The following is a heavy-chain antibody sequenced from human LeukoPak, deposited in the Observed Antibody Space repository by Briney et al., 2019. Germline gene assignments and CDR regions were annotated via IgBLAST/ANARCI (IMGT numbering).Heavy chain of an antibody. CDR2: TAYTGTI. J-gene: IGHJ4*02. CDR3: ARDPHALDY. CDR1: GFIFSSYS. Sequence: GGSLRLSCAPSGFIFSSYSMNGVRQAPGKGLEWVAYTAYTGTIHYADSVRGRFAISRDNAKNSLYLELNSLRVEDTAVYYCARDPHALDYWGQGTRVTVSS. V-gene: IGHV3-48*01.